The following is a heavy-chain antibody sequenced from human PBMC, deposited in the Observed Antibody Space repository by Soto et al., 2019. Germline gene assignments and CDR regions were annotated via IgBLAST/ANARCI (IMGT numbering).Heavy chain of an antibody. J-gene: IGHJ4*02. D-gene: IGHD5-12*01. V-gene: IGHV3-21*06. CDR2: ISSPTTFI. Sequence: EVQLVESGGGLVKPGGSLRLSCAASGFTFSSYTMNWVRQAPGKGLEWVSSISSPTTFISYADSVKGRFTISRDNARNSLYLQMNSLRAEDTAGYYCARETSGYDFYFDYWGQGSLVTVSS. CDR1: GFTFSSYT. CDR3: ARETSGYDFYFDY.